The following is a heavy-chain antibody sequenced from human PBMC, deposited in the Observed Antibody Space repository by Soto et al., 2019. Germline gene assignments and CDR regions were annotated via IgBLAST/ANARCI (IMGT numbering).Heavy chain of an antibody. Sequence: PGGSLRLSCAASGFTFSSNTMNWVRQAPGKGLEWISSISSSSNYIYYADSVKGRFTISRDNAQNTLFLQMNSLSAEDTAVYYCTTDPAADSSGYFSDYWGQGTLVTVSS. CDR2: ISSSSNYI. V-gene: IGHV3-21*03. J-gene: IGHJ4*02. CDR1: GFTFSSNT. D-gene: IGHD3-22*01. CDR3: TTDPAADSSGYFSDY.